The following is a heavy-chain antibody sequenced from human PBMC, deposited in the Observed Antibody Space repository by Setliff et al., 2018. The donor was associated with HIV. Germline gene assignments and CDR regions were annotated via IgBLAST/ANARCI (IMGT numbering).Heavy chain of an antibody. D-gene: IGHD5-18*01. CDR3: AKLPAIIWASYNWFDP. CDR2: ISSSGGTI. Sequence: GGSLRLSCAASGFTFSSYEMNWVRQAPGKGLEWVSYISSSGGTIYYADSVKGRFSISRDNSKSTIYLQMNSLRANDTAIYYCAKLPAIIWASYNWFDPWGQGILVTVS. V-gene: IGHV3-48*03. J-gene: IGHJ5*02. CDR1: GFTFSSYE.